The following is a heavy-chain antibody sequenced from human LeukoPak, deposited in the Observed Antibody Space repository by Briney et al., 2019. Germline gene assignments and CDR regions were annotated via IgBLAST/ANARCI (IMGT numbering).Heavy chain of an antibody. V-gene: IGHV3-23*01. CDR3: AEPEGGYYDIRPD. CDR2: ISGGAGST. D-gene: IGHD3-22*01. CDR1: GFTFSSYA. J-gene: IGHJ4*02. Sequence: GGSLRLSCAASGFTFSSYAMSWVRQAPGKGLEWVSAISGGAGSTYYADSVKGRFTISRHNSKNTLYLQMNSLRAEDTAVYYCAEPEGGYYDIRPDWGQGTLVTVSS.